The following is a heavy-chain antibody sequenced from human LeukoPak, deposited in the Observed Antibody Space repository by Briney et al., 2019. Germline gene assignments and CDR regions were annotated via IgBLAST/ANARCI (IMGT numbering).Heavy chain of an antibody. Sequence: SETLSLTCAVYGGSSSGYYWSLIRQPPGKGLEWIGEINHSGSTNYNPSLKSRVTISVDTSKNQFSLKLSSVTAADTAVYYCARGRPGIAAAGTWYPFDYWGQGTLVTVSS. J-gene: IGHJ4*02. V-gene: IGHV4-34*01. CDR1: GGSSSGYY. D-gene: IGHD6-13*01. CDR2: INHSGST. CDR3: ARGRPGIAAAGTWYPFDY.